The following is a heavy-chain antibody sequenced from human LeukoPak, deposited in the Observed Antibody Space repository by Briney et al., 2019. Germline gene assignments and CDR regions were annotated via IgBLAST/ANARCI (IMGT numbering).Heavy chain of an antibody. D-gene: IGHD6-19*01. J-gene: IGHJ6*02. V-gene: IGHV3-33*01. CDR2: IWYDGSNK. Sequence: PGGSLRLSCAASGFTFSSYGMHWVRQAPGKGLEWVAVIWYDGSNKYYADSVKGRFTISRDNSKNTLYLQMNSLRAEDTAVYYCARGTTGSSGWSARDYYYYGMDVWGQGTTVTVSS. CDR3: ARGTTGSSGWSARDYYYYGMDV. CDR1: GFTFSSYG.